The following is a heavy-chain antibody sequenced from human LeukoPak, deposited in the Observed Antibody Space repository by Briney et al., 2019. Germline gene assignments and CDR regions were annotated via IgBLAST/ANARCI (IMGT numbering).Heavy chain of an antibody. V-gene: IGHV5-51*01. D-gene: IGHD1-26*01. CDR3: ARLNSWELLLPFHY. CDR1: GYSFTSYW. J-gene: IGHJ4*02. Sequence: GESLKISCKGSGYSFTSYWIGWVRQMPGKGLEWMGIIYPGDSDTGYSPSFQGQVTISVDKSVHTAYLQWSSLKASDTAMYYCARLNSWELLLPFHYWGRGTLVTVSS. CDR2: IYPGDSDT.